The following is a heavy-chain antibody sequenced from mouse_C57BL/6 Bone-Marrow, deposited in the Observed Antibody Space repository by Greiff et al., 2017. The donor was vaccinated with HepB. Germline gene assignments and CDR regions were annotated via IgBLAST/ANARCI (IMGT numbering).Heavy chain of an antibody. J-gene: IGHJ4*01. CDR1: GYTFTSYT. Sequence: QVQLQQSGAELARPGASVKMSCKASGYTFTSYTMHWVKQRPGQGLEWIGYINPSSGYTKYNQKFKDKATLTADKSSSTAYMQLSSLTSEDSAVYYCARWERGEKKFDYYAMDYWGQGTSVTVSS. CDR2: INPSSGYT. D-gene: IGHD4-1*01. V-gene: IGHV1-4*01. CDR3: ARWERGEKKFDYYAMDY.